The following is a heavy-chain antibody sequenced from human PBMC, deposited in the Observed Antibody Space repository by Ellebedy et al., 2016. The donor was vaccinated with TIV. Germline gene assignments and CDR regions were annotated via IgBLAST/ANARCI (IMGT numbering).Heavy chain of an antibody. CDR1: GFSFSDHY. CDR3: ARNLHDVAANY. Sequence: GESLKISCAASGFSFSDHYMSWIRQAPGKGLEWISFISTSSSHTNYADSVKGRFTISRDNAKSTLYLQMNSLRADDTAVYYCARNLHDVAANYWGQGTLVTVSS. V-gene: IGHV3-11*06. CDR2: ISTSSSHT. D-gene: IGHD2-21*01. J-gene: IGHJ4*02.